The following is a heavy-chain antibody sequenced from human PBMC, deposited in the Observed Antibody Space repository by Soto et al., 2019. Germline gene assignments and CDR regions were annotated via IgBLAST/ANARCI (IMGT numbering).Heavy chain of an antibody. D-gene: IGHD3-10*01. Sequence: QVQLVESGGDVVQPGRSLRLSCAASGFTFSSYAMHWVRQAPGKGRYWVAVISHDGDNKYYADSVKGRLTISRDNSKNTMFLQMSSLRPEDTAVYYCARDGIRFGEADYFDYWGQGTLVTVSS. CDR3: ARDGIRFGEADYFDY. V-gene: IGHV3-30-3*01. J-gene: IGHJ4*02. CDR1: GFTFSSYA. CDR2: ISHDGDNK.